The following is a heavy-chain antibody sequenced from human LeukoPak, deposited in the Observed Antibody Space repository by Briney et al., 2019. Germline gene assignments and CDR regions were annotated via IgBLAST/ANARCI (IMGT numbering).Heavy chain of an antibody. CDR3: ARFGSGSYFPN. CDR1: GASVSGSPYY. J-gene: IGHJ4*02. CDR2: IYSSGST. Sequence: SETLSLTCTVSGASVSGSPYYWGWIRQPPGKGLEWIGSIYSSGSTYYNASLKSRVTVSVDTSKNQFSLKLSSVTAADTAVYYCARFGSGSYFPNWGQGTLVTVSS. V-gene: IGHV4-39*01. D-gene: IGHD3-10*01.